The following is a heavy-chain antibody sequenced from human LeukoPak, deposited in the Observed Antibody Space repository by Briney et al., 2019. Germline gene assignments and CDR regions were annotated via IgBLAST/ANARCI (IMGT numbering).Heavy chain of an antibody. CDR2: IYNSGST. CDR1: GGSISSYY. CDR3: ARSAIDAFDI. V-gene: IGHV4-59*08. J-gene: IGHJ3*02. D-gene: IGHD6-25*01. Sequence: SSETLSLTCTVSGGSISSYYWSWIRQPPGKGLEWIGYIYNSGSTNYNPSLKSRVSISVDTSKNQFSLKLSSVTAADTAVYYCARSAIDAFDIWGQGTMVTVSS.